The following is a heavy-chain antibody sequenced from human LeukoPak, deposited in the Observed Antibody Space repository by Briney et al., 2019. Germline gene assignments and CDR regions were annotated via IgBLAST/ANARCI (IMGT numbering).Heavy chain of an antibody. J-gene: IGHJ4*02. Sequence: PGRSLRLSCAASGFTFSSYGMHWVRQAPGKGLEWVAAIWYDGSIQYYADSVKGRFTISRDNSKNTLYLQMDSQRAEDTAVYYCARAGYCSGGSCYGSDYWGQGTLVSVSS. V-gene: IGHV3-33*01. CDR2: IWYDGSIQ. CDR3: ARAGYCSGGSCYGSDY. D-gene: IGHD2-15*01. CDR1: GFTFSSYG.